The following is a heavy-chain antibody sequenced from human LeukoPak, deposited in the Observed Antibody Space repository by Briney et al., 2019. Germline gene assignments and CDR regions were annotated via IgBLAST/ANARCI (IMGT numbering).Heavy chain of an antibody. J-gene: IGHJ6*03. CDR1: GDTVSNKRSA. D-gene: IGHD6-13*01. CDR2: TYYRSKWYN. Sequence: SQTLSLTCAISGDTVSNKRSAWNWIRQSPSRGLEWLGRTYYRSKWYNDYAVSVKSRITINPDTSKNQFSLQLNSVTPEDTAVYYCARDQGYSSSPSPPNYYMDAWGKGTTVTISS. CDR3: ARDQGYSSSPSPPNYYMDA. V-gene: IGHV6-1*01.